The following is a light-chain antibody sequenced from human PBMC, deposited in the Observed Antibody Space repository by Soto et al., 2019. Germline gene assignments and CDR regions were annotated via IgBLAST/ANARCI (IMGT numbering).Light chain of an antibody. J-gene: IGLJ3*02. Sequence: QSALTQPAFVSGSPGQSTTISYTGTSSDVGSYNLVSWYQQHPGKAPKLMIYEGSKRPSGVSNRFSGSKSGNTASLTISGLQAEDEADYYCCSYAGSRVFGGGTKLT. CDR1: SSDVGSYNL. V-gene: IGLV2-23*01. CDR3: CSYAGSRV. CDR2: EGS.